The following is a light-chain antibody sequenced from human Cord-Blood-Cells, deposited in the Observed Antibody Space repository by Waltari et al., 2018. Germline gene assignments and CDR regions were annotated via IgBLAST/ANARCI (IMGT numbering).Light chain of an antibody. V-gene: IGLV2-14*01. CDR2: DVS. J-gene: IGLJ3*02. CDR3: SSYTSSSTWV. Sequence: QSALTQPASVSGSPGQSITIACTGTSSDVGGYNYVSWYQPHPGKAPKLMIYDVSKRPSGVSNRFSGSKSGNTASLTISGLQAEDEADYYCSSYTSSSTWVFCGGTKLTVL. CDR1: SSDVGGYNY.